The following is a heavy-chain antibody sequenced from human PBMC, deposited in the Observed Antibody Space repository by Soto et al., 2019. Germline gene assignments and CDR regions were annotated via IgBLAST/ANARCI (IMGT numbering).Heavy chain of an antibody. Sequence: GGSLRLSCAASGFTFSSYAMHWVRQAPGKGLEWVAVISYDGSNKYYADSVKGRFTISRDNSKNTLYLQMNSLRAEDTAVYYCARVPDDSSAPAPFDYWGQGTLVTVSS. V-gene: IGHV3-30-3*01. CDR1: GFTFSSYA. D-gene: IGHD6-19*01. J-gene: IGHJ4*02. CDR3: ARVPDDSSAPAPFDY. CDR2: ISYDGSNK.